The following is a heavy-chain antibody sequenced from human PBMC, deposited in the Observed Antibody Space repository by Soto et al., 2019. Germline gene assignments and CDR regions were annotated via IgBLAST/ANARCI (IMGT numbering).Heavy chain of an antibody. J-gene: IGHJ5*02. D-gene: IGHD3-10*01. CDR2: ISSSSSTI. CDR1: GFTFSSYS. CDR3: AREGVNLNWFDP. V-gene: IGHV3-48*02. Sequence: EVQLVESGGGLVQPGGSLRLSCAASGFTFSSYSMNWVRQAPGKGLEWVSYISSSSSTIYYADSVKGRFTISRDNAKNSLYMHMNSLRDADTDVSYCAREGVNLNWFDPWGQGTLVTVSS.